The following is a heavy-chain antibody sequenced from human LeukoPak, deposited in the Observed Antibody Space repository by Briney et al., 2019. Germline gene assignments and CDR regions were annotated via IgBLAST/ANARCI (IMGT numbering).Heavy chain of an antibody. CDR2: INHSGST. Sequence: PSETLSLTCAVYGGSFSGYYWSWIRQPPGKGLGWIGEINHSGSTNYNPSLKSRVTISVDTSKNQFSLKLSSVTAADTAVYYCARSKLRFLERLLDYWGQGTLVTVSS. CDR3: ARSKLRFLERLLDY. J-gene: IGHJ4*02. D-gene: IGHD3-3*01. CDR1: GGSFSGYY. V-gene: IGHV4-34*01.